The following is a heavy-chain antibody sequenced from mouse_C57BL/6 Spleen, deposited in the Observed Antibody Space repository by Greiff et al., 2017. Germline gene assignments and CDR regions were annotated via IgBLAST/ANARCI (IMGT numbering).Heavy chain of an antibody. CDR1: GFNIKDDY. Sequence: EVKLMESGAELVRPGASVKLSCTASGFNIKDDYMHWVKQRPEQGLEWIGWIDPENGDTEYASKFQGKATITADTSSNTAYLQLSSLTSEDTAVYYCTTSDYYGSSYERVYYFDYWGQGTTLTVSS. V-gene: IGHV14-4*01. CDR3: TTSDYYGSSYERVYYFDY. CDR2: IDPENGDT. J-gene: IGHJ2*01. D-gene: IGHD1-1*01.